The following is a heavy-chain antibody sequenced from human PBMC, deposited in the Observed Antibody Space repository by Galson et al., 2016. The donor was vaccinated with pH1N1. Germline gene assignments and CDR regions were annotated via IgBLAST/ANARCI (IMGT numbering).Heavy chain of an antibody. V-gene: IGHV7-4-1*02. Sequence: SVKVSCKASAFTFSNHGINWVRQAPGQGLEWMGWINTKTGNPTYAQGFTGRFVFSLDTSVNTAYLQINSLKADDTAVYYCARETPSPSPTVLRYFDWSRGLSAFDMWGRGTLVTVSS. CDR2: INTKTGNP. J-gene: IGHJ3*02. D-gene: IGHD3-9*01. CDR3: ARETPSPSPTVLRYFDWSRGLSAFDM. CDR1: AFTFSNHG.